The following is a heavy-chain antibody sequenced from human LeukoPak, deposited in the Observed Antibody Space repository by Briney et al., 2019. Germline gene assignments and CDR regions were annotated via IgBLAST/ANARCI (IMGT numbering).Heavy chain of an antibody. CDR3: AKGLAEGSGSTGSSILHF. CDR1: GFIFSSYA. V-gene: IGHV3-30*18. CDR2: ISYTGNNK. D-gene: IGHD2-15*01. J-gene: IGHJ4*02. Sequence: PGGSLRLSCAASGFIFSSYAMHWVRQAPGKGLEWVAVISYTGNNKDYADSVKGRFTISRDNSKSTLYIQMDSLRAEDTAVYYCAKGLAEGSGSTGSSILHFWGQGTLVTVSS.